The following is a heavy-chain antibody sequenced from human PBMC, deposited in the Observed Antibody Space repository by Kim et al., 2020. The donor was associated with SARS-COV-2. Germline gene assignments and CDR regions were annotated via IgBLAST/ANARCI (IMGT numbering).Heavy chain of an antibody. D-gene: IGHD6-19*01. Sequence: GGSLRLSCAASGFTFSSYGMHWVRQAPGKGLEWVAVISYDGSNKYYADSVKGRFTISRDNSKNTLYLQMNSLRAEDTAVYYCAKDLCAYSSGWYEDDYWGQGTLCTVSS. CDR2: ISYDGSNK. J-gene: IGHJ4*01. V-gene: IGHV3-30*18. CDR3: AKDLCAYSSGWYEDDY. CDR1: GFTFSSYG.